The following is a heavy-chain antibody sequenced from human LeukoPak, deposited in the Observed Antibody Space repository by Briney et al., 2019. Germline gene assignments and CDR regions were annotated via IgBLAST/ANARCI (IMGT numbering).Heavy chain of an antibody. CDR2: ISTRSGTI. CDR3: ARDRGGYEFFDY. D-gene: IGHD5-12*01. V-gene: IGHV3-48*02. CDR1: GFTFSNYS. Sequence: GGSLRLSCAASGFTFSNYSMNWVRQAPGKGLEGVSYISTRSGTIYYTDSVKGRFTISGDNAKNSLYLQMNSLRDEDTAVYYCARDRGGYEFFDYWGQGILVTVSS. J-gene: IGHJ4*02.